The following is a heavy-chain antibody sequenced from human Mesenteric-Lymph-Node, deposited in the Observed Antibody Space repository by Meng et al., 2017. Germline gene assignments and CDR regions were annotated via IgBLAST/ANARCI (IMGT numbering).Heavy chain of an antibody. CDR1: GGSIRRDIW. CDR2: VYHRGDT. J-gene: IGHJ4*02. CDR3: GRDQGRELINH. Sequence: QVLLPDSGPGLVKPSGTLSLICTVSGGSIRRDIWWIWVRQPPGKGLEWIGEVYHRGDTNYNPSLKSRVDISVDKSKNQFYLSLFSVTAADTAVYYCGRDQGRELINHWGQGTLVTVSS. V-gene: IGHV4-4*02. D-gene: IGHD1-7*01.